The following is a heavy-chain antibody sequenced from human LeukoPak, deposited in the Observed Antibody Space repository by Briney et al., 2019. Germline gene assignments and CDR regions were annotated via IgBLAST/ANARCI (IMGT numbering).Heavy chain of an antibody. D-gene: IGHD6-13*01. CDR1: GFTFSSYS. Sequence: QPGGSLRLSCAASGFTFSSYSMNWVRQAPGKGLEWVSYISSSSSTIYYADSVKGRFTISRDNSKNTLYQQMNSPRAEDTAVYYCAKERGSSWYSDFDIWGQGTMVTVSS. V-gene: IGHV3-48*01. CDR2: ISSSSSTI. J-gene: IGHJ3*02. CDR3: AKERGSSWYSDFDI.